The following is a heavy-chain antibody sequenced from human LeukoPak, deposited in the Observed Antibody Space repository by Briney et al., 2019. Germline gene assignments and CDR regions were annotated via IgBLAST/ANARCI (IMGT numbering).Heavy chain of an antibody. CDR2: INHSGST. CDR3: ASDRKYSSSWQAQRYFQH. V-gene: IGHV4-30-2*01. CDR1: GGSISSGGYS. J-gene: IGHJ1*01. Sequence: PSETLSLTCAVSGGSISSGGYSWSWIRQPPGKGLEWIGYINHSGSTNYNPSLKSRVTISVDTSKNQFSLKLSSVTAADTAVYYCASDRKYSSSWQAQRYFQHWGQGTLVTVSS. D-gene: IGHD6-13*01.